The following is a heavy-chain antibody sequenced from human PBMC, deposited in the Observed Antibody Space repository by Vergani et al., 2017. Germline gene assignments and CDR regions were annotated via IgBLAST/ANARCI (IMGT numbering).Heavy chain of an antibody. V-gene: IGHV4-34*11. CDR3: ARGTGSSGWYVGARSATTFDY. Sequence: QVQLQQWGAGLLKPSETLSLTYAVYGGSFSGYYWSWIRQPPGKGLECIGYINYSGSTNYNPSRKSRVTISGDTSKNQFSLKLSSVTAADTAVYYCARGTGSSGWYVGARSATTFDYWGQGTLVTVSS. CDR2: INYSGST. D-gene: IGHD6-19*01. J-gene: IGHJ4*02. CDR1: GGSFSGYY.